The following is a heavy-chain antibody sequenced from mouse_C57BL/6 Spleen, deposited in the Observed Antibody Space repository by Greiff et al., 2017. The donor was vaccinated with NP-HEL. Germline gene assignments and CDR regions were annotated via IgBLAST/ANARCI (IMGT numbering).Heavy chain of an antibody. V-gene: IGHV1-80*01. Sequence: QVQLQQSGAELVKPGASVKISCKASGYAFSSYWMNWVKQRPGKGLEWIGQLYPGDGDTNYNGKFKGKATLTADKSSSTAYMQLSSLTSEDSAVYFCARYYYGSSLYAMDYWGQGTSVTVSP. CDR3: ARYYYGSSLYAMDY. CDR1: GYAFSSYW. J-gene: IGHJ4*01. D-gene: IGHD1-1*01. CDR2: LYPGDGDT.